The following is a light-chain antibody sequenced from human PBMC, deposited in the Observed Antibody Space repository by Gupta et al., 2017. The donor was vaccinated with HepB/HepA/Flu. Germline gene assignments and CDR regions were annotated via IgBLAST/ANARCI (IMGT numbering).Light chain of an antibody. Sequence: DIQMTQSPSILPASVGDRVTITCRARQNIHGWLAWYQQKPGKVPKVLIYKTSTLDSGVPSRFSGSGSGAEYSLTISSLQPDDFATYYCLQYNSYSRVFGQGTKVEVK. CDR2: KTS. CDR1: QNIHGW. CDR3: LQYNSYSRV. V-gene: IGKV1-5*03. J-gene: IGKJ1*01.